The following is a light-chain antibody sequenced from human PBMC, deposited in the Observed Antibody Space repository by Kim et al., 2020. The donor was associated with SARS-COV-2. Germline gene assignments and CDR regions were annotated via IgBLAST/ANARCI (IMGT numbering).Light chain of an antibody. CDR2: SNN. J-gene: IGLJ3*02. Sequence: QSVLTQPPSASGTPGQRVTISCSGSSSNIVSNTVNWYQQLPGTAPKLLIYSNNQRPSGVPDRFSGSKSGTSASLAISGLQSEDEADYYCAAWDDSLNGSNWVFGGGTQLTVL. CDR3: AAWDDSLNGSNWV. CDR1: SSNIVSNT. V-gene: IGLV1-44*01.